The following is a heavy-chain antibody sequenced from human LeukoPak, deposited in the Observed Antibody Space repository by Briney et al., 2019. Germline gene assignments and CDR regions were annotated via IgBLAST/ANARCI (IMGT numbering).Heavy chain of an antibody. V-gene: IGHV4-59*01. J-gene: IGHJ4*02. CDR3: AREAPICSGGTCYDY. Sequence: PSETLSLTCTVSGGSISSYYWSWIRHPRGKGLEGIGYIHYSGSTNYNPSLKSRVIISVDTSKNQFSLKLSSVTAADTAVYYCAREAPICSGGTCYDYWGQGTLVTVSS. CDR2: IHYSGST. D-gene: IGHD2-15*01. CDR1: GGSISSYY.